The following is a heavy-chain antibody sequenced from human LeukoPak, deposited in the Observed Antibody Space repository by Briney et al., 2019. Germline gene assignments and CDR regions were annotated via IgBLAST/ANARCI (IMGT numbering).Heavy chain of an antibody. CDR1: GFTFSSYW. V-gene: IGHV3-7*01. J-gene: IGHJ4*02. CDR2: IKQDGSEK. D-gene: IGHD3-10*01. Sequence: GGSLRLSCAASGFTFSSYWMSWVRQAPGKGLEWVANIKQDGSEKYYVDSVKGRFTISRDNAKNSLYLQMNSLRAEDTAVYYCARANRMVRGVITDYWGQGTLVTVSS. CDR3: ARANRMVRGVITDY.